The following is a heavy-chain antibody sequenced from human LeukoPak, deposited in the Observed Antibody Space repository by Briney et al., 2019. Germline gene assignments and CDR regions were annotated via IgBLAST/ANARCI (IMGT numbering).Heavy chain of an antibody. CDR3: ARGVYDYVWGSYRQGYYFDY. D-gene: IGHD3-16*02. J-gene: IGHJ4*02. CDR2: INHSGST. Sequence: SETLSLTCAVYGGSFSGYYWSWIRQPPGKGLEWIGEINHSGSTNYNPSLKSRVTISVDTSKNQFSLKLSSVTAADTAVYYCARGVYDYVWGSYRQGYYFDYWGQGTLVTVSS. CDR1: GGSFSGYY. V-gene: IGHV4-34*01.